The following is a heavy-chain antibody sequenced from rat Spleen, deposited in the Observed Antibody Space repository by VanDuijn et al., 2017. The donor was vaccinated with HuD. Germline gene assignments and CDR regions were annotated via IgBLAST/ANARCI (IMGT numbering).Heavy chain of an antibody. CDR1: GFTFSNYD. J-gene: IGHJ3*01. D-gene: IGHD1-12*02. CDR3: TRAQGYYDGTSVFAY. V-gene: IGHV5-27*01. Sequence: EVQLVESGGGLVQPGRSLKLSCAASGFTFSNYDMAWVRQAPTKGLEWVASISPSGGSTYYRDSVKGRFTVSRDHAESTLYLQMNSLRSEDTATYYCTRAQGYYDGTSVFAYWGQGTLVTVSS. CDR2: ISPSGGST.